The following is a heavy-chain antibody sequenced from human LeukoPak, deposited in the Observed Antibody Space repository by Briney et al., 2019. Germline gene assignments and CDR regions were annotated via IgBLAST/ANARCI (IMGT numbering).Heavy chain of an antibody. CDR2: IYTSGNT. CDR3: AKYYGGNSDYFDY. J-gene: IGHJ4*02. CDR1: GGSISSGGYY. D-gene: IGHD4-23*01. Sequence: PSETLSLTCTVSGGSISSGGYYWSWIRQPAGKGLEWIGRIYTSGNTNYNPSLKSRATISVDTSKNQFSLELSSVTAADTAVYYCAKYYGGNSDYFDYWGQGTLVTVSS. V-gene: IGHV4-61*02.